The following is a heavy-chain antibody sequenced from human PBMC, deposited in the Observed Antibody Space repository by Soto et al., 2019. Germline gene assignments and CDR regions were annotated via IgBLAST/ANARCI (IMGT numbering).Heavy chain of an antibody. CDR3: ARGPRGLYGNDY. J-gene: IGHJ4*02. Sequence: EGQLVESGGGLVQPGGSLRLYCAASGFTFSSDWMHWVRQAAGKGLVWVSRINMDGSSTNYADSVEGRFTISRDNAKNTLYLQMNSLRADDTAVYYCARGPRGLYGNDYWGQGDLVTVSS. CDR2: INMDGSST. D-gene: IGHD4-4*01. CDR1: GFTFSSDW. V-gene: IGHV3-74*01.